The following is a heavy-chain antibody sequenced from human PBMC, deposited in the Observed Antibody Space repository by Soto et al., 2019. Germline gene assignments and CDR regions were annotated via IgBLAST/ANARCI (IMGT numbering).Heavy chain of an antibody. D-gene: IGHD3-3*01. CDR2: IYYSGST. V-gene: IGHV4-59*01. J-gene: IGHJ6*02. CDR1: GGSISSYY. CDR3: ARLRSLEVYYYGMDV. Sequence: PSETLSLTCTVSGGSISSYYWSWIRQPPGKGLEWIGYIYYSGSTNYNPSLKSRVTISVDTSKNQFSLKLSSVTAADTAVYYCARLRSLEVYYYGMDVWGQGTTVTVSS.